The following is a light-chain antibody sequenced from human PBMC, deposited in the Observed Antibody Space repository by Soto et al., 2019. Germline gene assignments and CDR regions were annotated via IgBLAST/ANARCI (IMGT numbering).Light chain of an antibody. V-gene: IGKV3-20*01. CDR2: GIS. CDR1: HTISSSY. J-gene: IGKJ1*01. Sequence: EIVLTQSPGTLSLSPGEIANLYFRASHTISSSYLAWYQQKPGQAPRLLMYGISRRATGIPDRFSGSGSGTDFTLTITRLEPEDFAVYYCRQYVTSSPRTFGQGTKVDI. CDR3: RQYVTSSPRT.